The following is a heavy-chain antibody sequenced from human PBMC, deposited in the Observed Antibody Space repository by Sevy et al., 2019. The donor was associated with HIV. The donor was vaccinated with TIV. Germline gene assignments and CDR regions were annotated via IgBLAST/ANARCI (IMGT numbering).Heavy chain of an antibody. Sequence: SETLSLTCTVSGGSINNYFWSWFRQPPGKGLEWIGYIYYSGSTNYNPSLKSRVTISVDTSKTQFSLKLTSVTAADTAVYYCARESIAAIGDFDYWGQGTLVTVSS. CDR2: IYYSGST. V-gene: IGHV4-59*01. CDR1: GGSINNYF. J-gene: IGHJ4*02. D-gene: IGHD6-13*01. CDR3: ARESIAAIGDFDY.